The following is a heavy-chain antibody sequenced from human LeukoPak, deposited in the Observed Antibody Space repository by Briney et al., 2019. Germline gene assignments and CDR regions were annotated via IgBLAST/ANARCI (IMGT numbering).Heavy chain of an antibody. J-gene: IGHJ4*02. CDR2: ISGSGGST. Sequence: PGGSLRLSCAASGFTFSSYAMSWVRQAPGKGLEWVSAISGSGGSTYYADSVKGRFTISRDNSKNTLYLQMNSLRAEDTAVYYCAKPSYPYSSSWYSDFDYWGQGTLVTVSS. V-gene: IGHV3-23*01. CDR1: GFTFSSYA. CDR3: AKPSYPYSSSWYSDFDY. D-gene: IGHD6-13*01.